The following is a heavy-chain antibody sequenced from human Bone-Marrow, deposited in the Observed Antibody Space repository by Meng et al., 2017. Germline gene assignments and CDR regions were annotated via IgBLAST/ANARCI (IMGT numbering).Heavy chain of an antibody. CDR3: VRSSAWVRTGFDP. CDR2: IGHSGFT. Sequence: QPQLQESGPGLVRPSEALSLTCSVSGGSISTSDYYWGWIRPPPGKGLEWIGSIGHSGFTYYTPSLKSRVTVSIDTSRNQFSLWLTSVTAADTAVYYCVRSSAWVRTGFDPWGQGTLVTVSS. D-gene: IGHD6-19*01. V-gene: IGHV4-39*01. CDR1: GGSISTSDYY. J-gene: IGHJ5*02.